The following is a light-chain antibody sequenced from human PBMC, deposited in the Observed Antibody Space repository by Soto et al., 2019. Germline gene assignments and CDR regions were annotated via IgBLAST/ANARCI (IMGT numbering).Light chain of an antibody. CDR2: GAS. Sequence: EIVLTQSPGTLSLSPGERATLSCRASQSVSSSYLSWYQQKPGQSPRLLIYGASSRATGIPDRFSGSGSGTDFTLTISILEPEDFAVYYCQQYCSSPLTFFGGTKVEIK. V-gene: IGKV3-20*01. CDR3: QQYCSSPLT. CDR1: QSVSSSY. J-gene: IGKJ4*01.